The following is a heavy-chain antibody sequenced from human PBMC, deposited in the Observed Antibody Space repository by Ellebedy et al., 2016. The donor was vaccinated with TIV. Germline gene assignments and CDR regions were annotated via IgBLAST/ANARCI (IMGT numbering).Heavy chain of an antibody. J-gene: IGHJ3*02. CDR3: ARAARITMIVVVIGAFDI. Sequence: SVKVSXXASGGTFSSYAISWVRQAPGQGLEWMGGIIPIFGTANYAQKFQGRVTITADESTSTAYMELSSLRSEDTAVYYCARAARITMIVVVIGAFDIWGQGTMVTVSS. V-gene: IGHV1-69*13. CDR1: GGTFSSYA. CDR2: IIPIFGTA. D-gene: IGHD3-22*01.